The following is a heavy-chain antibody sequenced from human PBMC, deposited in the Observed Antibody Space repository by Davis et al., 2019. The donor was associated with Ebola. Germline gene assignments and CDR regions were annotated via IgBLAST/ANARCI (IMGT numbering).Heavy chain of an antibody. CDR3: ASSTLGYCSGGSCYSFDY. Sequence: SETLSLTCTVSGGSISSSSYYWGWIRQPPGKGLEWIGSIYYSGSTNYNPSLKSRVTISVDTSKNQFSLKLSSVTAADTAVYYCASSTLGYCSGGSCYSFDYWGQGTLVTVSS. CDR2: IYYSGST. CDR1: GGSISSSSYY. D-gene: IGHD2-15*01. J-gene: IGHJ4*02. V-gene: IGHV4-39*07.